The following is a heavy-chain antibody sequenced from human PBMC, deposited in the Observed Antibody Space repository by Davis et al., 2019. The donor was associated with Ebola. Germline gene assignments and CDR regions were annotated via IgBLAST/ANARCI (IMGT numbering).Heavy chain of an antibody. CDR1: GGSISSSNW. CDR3: ARTPGIAVAGTGFDP. V-gene: IGHV4-4*02. Sequence: MPSETLSLTCAVSGGSISSSNWWSWVRPPPGKGLEWIGEIYHSGSTNYNPSLKSRVTISVDKSKNQFSLKLSSVTAADTAVYYCARTPGIAVAGTGFDPWGQGTLVTVSS. CDR2: IYHSGST. J-gene: IGHJ5*02. D-gene: IGHD6-19*01.